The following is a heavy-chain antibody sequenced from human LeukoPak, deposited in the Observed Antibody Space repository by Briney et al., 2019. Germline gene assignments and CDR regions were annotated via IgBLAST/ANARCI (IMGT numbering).Heavy chain of an antibody. CDR3: ARGVGSSWPGWFDP. CDR1: GFTFSNYE. D-gene: IGHD6-13*01. J-gene: IGHJ5*02. CDR2: ISHSGRTI. V-gene: IGHV3-48*03. Sequence: GGSLRLSCAASGFTFSNYELNWVRQAPGKGLEWVSYISHSGRTIYYADSVKGRFTISRDYAKNSLYLQMNSLRAEDTAVYYCARGVGSSWPGWFDPWGQGTLVTVSS.